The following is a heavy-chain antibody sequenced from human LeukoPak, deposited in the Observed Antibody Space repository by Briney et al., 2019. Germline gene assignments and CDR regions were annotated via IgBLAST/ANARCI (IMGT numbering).Heavy chain of an antibody. V-gene: IGHV3-20*04. CDR1: GFSFDDFA. Sequence: GGSLRLSCEASGFSFDDFAMAWVRQAPGKGLEWVSGVNWNGDNTGYADSVKGRFTISRDNGKNSLYLQMNSLSADDTALYYCTRLDNPNYYSYYMDVWGKGTTVTVSS. D-gene: IGHD1-1*01. CDR2: VNWNGDNT. J-gene: IGHJ6*03. CDR3: TRLDNPNYYSYYMDV.